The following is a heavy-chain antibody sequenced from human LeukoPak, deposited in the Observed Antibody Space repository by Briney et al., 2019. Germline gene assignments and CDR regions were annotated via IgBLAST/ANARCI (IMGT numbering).Heavy chain of an antibody. CDR3: AAGGYDYNYYYGMDV. D-gene: IGHD5-12*01. CDR2: IIPIFGTA. Sequence: ASVKVSCKASGGTFSSYAISWVRQAPGQGLEWMGGIIPIFGTANYAQKFQGRVTITADESTSTAYMELSSLRSEDTAVYYCAAGGYDYNYYYGMDVWGQGTTVTVSS. CDR1: GGTFSSYA. V-gene: IGHV1-69*13. J-gene: IGHJ6*02.